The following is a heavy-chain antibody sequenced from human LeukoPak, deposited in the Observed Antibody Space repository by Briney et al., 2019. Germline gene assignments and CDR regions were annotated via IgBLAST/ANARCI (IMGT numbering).Heavy chain of an antibody. Sequence: GESLKISCQGSGYSFTNYWIAWVRQMPGKGLEGMGAIYPGDSDSIYSPSFQGQVTLSGDKSISNADLPCNRLKAPDPARYYRSRHGHSAAFDVWGQGTMVTVSS. CDR2: IYPGDSDS. CDR1: GYSFTNYW. J-gene: IGHJ3*01. V-gene: IGHV5-51*01. CDR3: SRHGHSAAFDV. D-gene: IGHD6-13*01.